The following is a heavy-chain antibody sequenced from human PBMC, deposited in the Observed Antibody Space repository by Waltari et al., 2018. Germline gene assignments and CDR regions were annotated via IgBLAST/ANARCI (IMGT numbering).Heavy chain of an antibody. CDR2: IKEEGSDK. D-gene: IGHD3-22*01. CDR1: GFTFSSYW. V-gene: IGHV3-7*01. Sequence: EVQLVESGGGLVQPGGSLRLSCAASGFTFSSYWLSWVRQAPGKGLEGVANIKEEGSDKYYVEDVKGGLTISRDNAKNSLYLQMNSLRVEDTAIYYCARLNWDVVKAFDYWGQGTLVTVSS. J-gene: IGHJ4*02. CDR3: ARLNWDVVKAFDY.